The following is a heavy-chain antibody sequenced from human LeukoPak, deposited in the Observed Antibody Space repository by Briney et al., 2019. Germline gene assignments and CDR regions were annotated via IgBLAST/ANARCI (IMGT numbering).Heavy chain of an antibody. CDR1: GFTFSSSS. J-gene: IGHJ4*02. CDR3: AKKGFGELVIDY. CDR2: ISGSGGST. D-gene: IGHD3-10*01. Sequence: PGGSLRLSCAAAGFTFSSSSMNWVRQTPGKGLEWVSAISGSGGSTYYADSVKGRFTISRDNSKNTLYLQMNSLRAEDTAVYYCAKKGFGELVIDYWGQGTLVTVSS. V-gene: IGHV3-23*01.